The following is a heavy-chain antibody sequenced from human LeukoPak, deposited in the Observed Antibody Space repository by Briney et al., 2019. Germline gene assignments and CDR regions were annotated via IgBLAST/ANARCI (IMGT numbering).Heavy chain of an antibody. CDR2: VYWDDDK. CDR1: GGSITNNHYY. V-gene: IGHV2-5*02. Sequence: TLSLTCAVSGGSITNNHYYWGWIRQPPGKALEWLALVYWDDDKRYSPSLKSRLTITKDTSKNQVVLTMTNMDPVDTATYYCAHSSGSVYWAFDIWGQGTMVTVSS. CDR3: AHSSGSVYWAFDI. J-gene: IGHJ3*02. D-gene: IGHD5/OR15-5a*01.